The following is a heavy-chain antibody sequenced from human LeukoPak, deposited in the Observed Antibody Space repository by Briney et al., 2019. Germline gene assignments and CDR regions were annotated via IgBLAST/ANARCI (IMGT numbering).Heavy chain of an antibody. J-gene: IGHJ4*02. CDR2: IIPIFGTA. Sequence: SVKVSCKASGGTFSSYAISWVRQAPGQGLEWMGGIIPIFGTANYAQKFQGRVTVTADESTSTAYMELSSLRSEDTAVYYCARGTGATGTHFDYWGQGTLVTVSS. V-gene: IGHV1-69*13. CDR3: ARGTGATGTHFDY. CDR1: GGTFSSYA. D-gene: IGHD1-26*01.